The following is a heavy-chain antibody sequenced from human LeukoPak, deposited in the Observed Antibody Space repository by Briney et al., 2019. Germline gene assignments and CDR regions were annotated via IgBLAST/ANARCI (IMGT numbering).Heavy chain of an antibody. D-gene: IGHD5-18*01. J-gene: IGHJ4*02. Sequence: KPSETLSLTYAVYGGSFSGFYWSWIRQPPGKGLEWIGEISHSGTTYYNPSLKSRVTVSVDTSKSQFSLRLSSVTAADTAVYYCARGGLDTTRGGYFDYWGQGILVTVSS. CDR3: ARGGLDTTRGGYFDY. CDR1: GGSFSGFY. V-gene: IGHV4-34*01. CDR2: ISHSGTT.